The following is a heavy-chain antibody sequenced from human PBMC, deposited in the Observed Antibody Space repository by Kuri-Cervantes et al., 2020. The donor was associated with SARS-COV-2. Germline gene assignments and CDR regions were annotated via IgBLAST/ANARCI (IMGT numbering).Heavy chain of an antibody. D-gene: IGHD3-3*01. V-gene: IGHV1-2*02. J-gene: IGHJ6*01. Sequence: ASVKVSCKASGYTFTGYYMHWVRQAPGQGLEWMGWINPNSGGTNYAQKFQGRVAMTRDTSISTAYMELSRLRSDDTAVYYCARFGSITIFGVPPPLGYYYYGMDVWGKGPRSPSPQ. CDR2: INPNSGGT. CDR3: ARFGSITIFGVPPPLGYYYYGMDV. CDR1: GYTFTGYY.